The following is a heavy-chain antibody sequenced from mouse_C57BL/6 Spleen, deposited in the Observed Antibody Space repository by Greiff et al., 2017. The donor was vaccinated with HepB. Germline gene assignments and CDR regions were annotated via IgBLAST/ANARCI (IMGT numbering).Heavy chain of an antibody. Sequence: ESGPGILQSSQTLSLTCSFSGFSLSTSGMGVSWIRQPSGKGLEWLAHIYWDDDKRYNPSLKSRLTISKDTSRNQVFLKITSVDTADTATYYCARFYGSSYEYYFDYWGQGTTLTVSS. D-gene: IGHD1-1*01. CDR1: GFSLSTSGMG. V-gene: IGHV8-12*01. J-gene: IGHJ2*01. CDR2: IYWDDDK. CDR3: ARFYGSSYEYYFDY.